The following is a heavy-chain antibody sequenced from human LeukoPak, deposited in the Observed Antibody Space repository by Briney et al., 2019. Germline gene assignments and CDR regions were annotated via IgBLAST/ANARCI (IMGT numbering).Heavy chain of an antibody. V-gene: IGHV1-2*06. CDR1: GYTFTSYG. Sequence: GASVKVSCKASGYTFTSYGISWVRQAPGQGLEWMGRINPNTGGTNYAQKFQGRVTMTRDTSISSAYMELTRLRSDDTAVYYCARESGALSYFDYWGLGTLVTVSS. D-gene: IGHD1-26*01. CDR3: ARESGALSYFDY. J-gene: IGHJ4*02. CDR2: INPNTGGT.